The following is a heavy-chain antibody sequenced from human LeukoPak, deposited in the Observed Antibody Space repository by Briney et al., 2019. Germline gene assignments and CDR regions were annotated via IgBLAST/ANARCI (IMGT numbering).Heavy chain of an antibody. CDR2: IGSDRNNK. Sequence: GRPLRLSCAESGVTFSSYGTHWGRQAPGKGLEWGAVIGSDRNNKYNADSVKGRFTISRDNAKNTLYLQKNSLRAEDTAVYYCASVLGTWNWCDPWGQGTLVTVSS. J-gene: IGHJ5*02. CDR1: GVTFSSYG. D-gene: IGHD7-27*01. CDR3: ASVLGTWNWCDP. V-gene: IGHV3-33*03.